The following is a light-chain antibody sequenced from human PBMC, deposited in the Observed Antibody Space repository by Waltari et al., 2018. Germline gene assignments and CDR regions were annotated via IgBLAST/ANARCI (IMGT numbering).Light chain of an antibody. V-gene: IGKV3-15*01. CDR3: QQYHESPPIT. Sequence: IVMTQSPATLSVSPGERATLPCRASQSISSQLAWYQQKPGQAPRLLIYGASTRATGIPARFSGSGSGTEFTLTISSLQSEDFAVYFCQQYHESPPITFGPGTKVDIK. J-gene: IGKJ3*01. CDR1: QSISSQ. CDR2: GAS.